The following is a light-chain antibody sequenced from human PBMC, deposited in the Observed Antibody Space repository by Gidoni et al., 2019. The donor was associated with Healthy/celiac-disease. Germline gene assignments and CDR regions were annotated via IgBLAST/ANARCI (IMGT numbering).Light chain of an antibody. CDR1: QSVSSSY. CDR3: QQYGSSPRT. CDR2: GAS. Sequence: LSCRASQSVSSSYLAWYQQKPGQAPRLLIYGASSRATGIPDRFSCSGSGTDFTLTISRLEPEDFAVYYCQQYGSSPRTFGQGTKVEIK. J-gene: IGKJ1*01. V-gene: IGKV3-20*01.